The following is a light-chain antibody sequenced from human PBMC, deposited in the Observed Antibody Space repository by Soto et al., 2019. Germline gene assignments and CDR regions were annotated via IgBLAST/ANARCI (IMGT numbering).Light chain of an antibody. Sequence: DILLTQSPSTLSASVGDRVTISCRASQSINKWLAWYQHKPGKAPNLLLYEVSTLHSGVPSRFSGSGSGTEFALTISILRRDDFATYYCQHYSGDRATFGQGTKVEI. V-gene: IGKV1-5*03. CDR3: QHYSGDRAT. J-gene: IGKJ1*01. CDR1: QSINKW. CDR2: EVS.